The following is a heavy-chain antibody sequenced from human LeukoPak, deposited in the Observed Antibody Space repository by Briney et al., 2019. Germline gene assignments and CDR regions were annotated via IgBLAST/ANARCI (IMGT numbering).Heavy chain of an antibody. V-gene: IGHV3-53*01. CDR3: ARVLWNGDYPRFDY. CDR2: IYSGGST. CDR1: GFTVSSNY. J-gene: IGHJ4*02. D-gene: IGHD4-17*01. Sequence: GGSQRLSCAASGFTVSSNYMNWVRQAPGKGLEWVSIIYSGGSTYYADSVKGRFTISRDNSKNTLYLQMNSLRAEDTAVYYCARVLWNGDYPRFDYWGQGTLVTVSS.